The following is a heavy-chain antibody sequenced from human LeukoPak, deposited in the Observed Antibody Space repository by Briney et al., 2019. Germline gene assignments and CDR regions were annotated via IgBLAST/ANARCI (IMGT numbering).Heavy chain of an antibody. D-gene: IGHD5-24*01. J-gene: IGHJ3*01. Sequence: GGSLRLSCAASGLTFSSAAMTWVRQAPGKGLEWVSLICSSGGSKYYADSVKGRFTISRDNSKNTLSLQMNSLRVEDTAIYYCAKDIQLSTWGLGTMVTVSS. V-gene: IGHV3-23*01. CDR1: GLTFSSAA. CDR3: AKDIQLST. CDR2: ICSSGGSK.